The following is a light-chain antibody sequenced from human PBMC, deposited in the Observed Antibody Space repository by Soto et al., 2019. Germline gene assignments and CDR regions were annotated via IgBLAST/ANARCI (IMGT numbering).Light chain of an antibody. CDR3: SSHTTRNTRL. J-gene: IGLJ1*01. CDR2: EVS. CDR1: SSDVGAYDF. V-gene: IGLV2-14*03. Sequence: QSALTQPASVSGSPGQSIAISCTGTSSDVGAYDFVSWYQQHPDKASKLLIYEVSNRPSGVSDRFSGSKSVNTATLTISGLKAEDEADYYCSSHTTRNTRLFGTGTKLTVL.